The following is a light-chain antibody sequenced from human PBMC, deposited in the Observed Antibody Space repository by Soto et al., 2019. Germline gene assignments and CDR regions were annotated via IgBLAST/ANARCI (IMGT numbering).Light chain of an antibody. CDR1: QSVRNN. CDR3: QQYNDWPPIT. CDR2: YAS. Sequence: EIMMTQSPATLSVSPGESATLSCRASQSVRNNLAWYQHKPGQAPRLLIYYASTRATGIPARFSGSVSGTEFTLTISSLQSEDFALYYCQQYNDWPPITFGQGTRLEIK. V-gene: IGKV3-15*01. J-gene: IGKJ5*01.